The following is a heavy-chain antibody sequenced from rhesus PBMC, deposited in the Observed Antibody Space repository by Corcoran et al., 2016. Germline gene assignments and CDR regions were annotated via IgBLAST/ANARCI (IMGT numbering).Heavy chain of an antibody. D-gene: IGHD3-34*01. CDR3: ATSDWGLYGLDS. Sequence: EVQLVESGGGLVQPGGSLRVSCAVSGFTFSYYSMQWVCRAPGKGPEWGGFSRNKANGGKAEYAASVKGRFTISRDDSKSIASLQMNSLKTEDTAVYYCATSDWGLYGLDSWGQGVVVTVSS. V-gene: IGHV3-116*01. CDR2: SRNKANGGKA. CDR1: GFTFSYYS. J-gene: IGHJ6*01.